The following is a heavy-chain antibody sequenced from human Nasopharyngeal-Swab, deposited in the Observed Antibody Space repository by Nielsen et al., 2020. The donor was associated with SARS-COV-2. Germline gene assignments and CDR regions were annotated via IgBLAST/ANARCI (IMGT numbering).Heavy chain of an antibody. CDR3: ARDRRPSSGWYSSAFDI. D-gene: IGHD6-19*01. J-gene: IGHJ3*02. CDR1: GFTFSSYS. Sequence: GGSLRLSCAASGFTFSSYSMNWVRQAPGKGLEWVSSISSSSSYIYYADSVKGRFTISRDNAKNSLYLQMNGLRAEDTAVYYCARDRRPSSGWYSSAFDIWGQGTMVTVSS. CDR2: ISSSSSYI. V-gene: IGHV3-21*01.